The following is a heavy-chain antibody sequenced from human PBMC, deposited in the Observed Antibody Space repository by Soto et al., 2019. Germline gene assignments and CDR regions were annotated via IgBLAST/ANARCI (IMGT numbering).Heavy chain of an antibody. D-gene: IGHD5-18*01. J-gene: IGHJ6*02. CDR1: GFTFSSYA. Sequence: PGGSLRLSCAASGFTFSSYAMHWARQAPGKGLEWVAVISYDGSNKYYADSVKGRFTISRDNSKNTLYLQMNSLRAEDTAVYYCASNPTGDTALIYYYGMDVWGQGTTVTVSS. V-gene: IGHV3-30-3*01. CDR2: ISYDGSNK. CDR3: ASNPTGDTALIYYYGMDV.